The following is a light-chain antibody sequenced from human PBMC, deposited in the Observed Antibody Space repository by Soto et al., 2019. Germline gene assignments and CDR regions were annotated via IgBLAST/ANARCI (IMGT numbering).Light chain of an antibody. CDR1: QRISTN. Sequence: DIQMTQSPLSLSASVGDRVTITCRARQRISTNLNWYQQRPGKAPKLLIYAASTLQSGVPSRFSGSGSVTDFTLTISSLQPEDFATYYCQQSYVIPVTFGQGTKVEIK. V-gene: IGKV1-39*01. CDR3: QQSYVIPVT. CDR2: AAS. J-gene: IGKJ1*01.